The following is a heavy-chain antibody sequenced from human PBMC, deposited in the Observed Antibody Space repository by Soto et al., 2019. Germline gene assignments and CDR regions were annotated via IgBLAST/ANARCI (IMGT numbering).Heavy chain of an antibody. CDR2: SYPGDSDT. D-gene: IGHD6-19*01. Sequence: EVQLVQSGAEVKKPGESLKNSGKGSGDSFTSYWIGWVRKMPGRGLEGMGLSYPGDSDTRHSSSFQSQATISADKSISTAYRQWSSMKDADTAMYYCAGPSPWYSSGWYGGYALYFWGQGTMVTVSS. J-gene: IGHJ3*01. CDR3: AGPSPWYSSGWYGGYALYF. V-gene: IGHV5-51*01. CDR1: GDSFTSYW.